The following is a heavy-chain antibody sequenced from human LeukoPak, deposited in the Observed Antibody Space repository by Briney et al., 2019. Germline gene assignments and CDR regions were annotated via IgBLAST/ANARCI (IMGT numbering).Heavy chain of an antibody. V-gene: IGHV3-20*04. CDR3: ARAVCPTIKFCDSSYFMDV. D-gene: IGHD6-6*01. J-gene: IGHJ6*03. Sequence: GGFPRLSCAASGFSFDDLGMTWVRQVPGKGLEWVAGINWNGASTGYADSVRGRFTISRDNAKNSLYLQMNSLRAEDTALYYCARAVCPTIKFCDSSYFMDVWGKGTTVNVS. CDR2: INWNGAST. CDR1: GFSFDDLG.